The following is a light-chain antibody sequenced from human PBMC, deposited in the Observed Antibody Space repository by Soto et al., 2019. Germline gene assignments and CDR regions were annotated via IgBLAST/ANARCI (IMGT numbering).Light chain of an antibody. CDR3: QQFNSYRLT. J-gene: IGKJ4*01. CDR2: DAS. V-gene: IGKV1-13*02. CDR1: QGISSA. Sequence: AIQLTQSPSSLSASVGDRVTITCRASQGISSALAWYQQKLGKAPKLLIYDASSLESGVPSRFSRSGSGTDFTLTISSPQPEDFATYYCQQFNSYRLTFGGGTKVEIK.